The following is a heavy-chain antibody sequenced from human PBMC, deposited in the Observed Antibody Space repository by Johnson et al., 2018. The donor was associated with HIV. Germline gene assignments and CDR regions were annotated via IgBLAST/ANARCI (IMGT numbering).Heavy chain of an antibody. CDR3: ARRRDGSGSYGAFDI. Sequence: QVQLVESGGGVVQPGGSLRLSCAASGFTFSSYGMHWVRQAPGKGLEWVAVIWYDGSNKYYADSVKGRFTISRDNSKNTLYLQMNSLRAEDTALYYCARRRDGSGSYGAFDIWGQGTMVTVSS. J-gene: IGHJ3*02. D-gene: IGHD3-10*01. V-gene: IGHV3-33*01. CDR2: IWYDGSNK. CDR1: GFTFSSYG.